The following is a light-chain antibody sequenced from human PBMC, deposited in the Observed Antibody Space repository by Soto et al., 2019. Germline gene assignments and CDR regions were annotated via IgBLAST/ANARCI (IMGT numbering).Light chain of an antibody. CDR1: QSINTY. J-gene: IGKJ1*01. V-gene: IGKV1-39*01. CDR3: QQYYTSSQWT. CDR2: AAS. Sequence: IQLTQFPSSLSASVGDRVAITCRTSQSINTYLNWYQQKPGRAPNLLIYAASSLQSGIPSRFTGSGAGTDFTLTITGLQPEDFATYYCQQYYTSSQWTFGQGTKVDI.